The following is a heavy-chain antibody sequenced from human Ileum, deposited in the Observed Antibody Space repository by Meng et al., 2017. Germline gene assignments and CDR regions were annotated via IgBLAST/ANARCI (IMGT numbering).Heavy chain of an antibody. Sequence: QVHLVQSGAEVKKVGASVKVSCTASGYTFRNYPLHWVRQAPGQRPEWMGWINAGNGNIKISQKFQGRITITSDTSATAYMELSSLRSEDTAVYFCARENDNWNYFDYWGQGILVTFSS. CDR2: INAGNGNI. CDR3: ARENDNWNYFDY. CDR1: GYTFRNYP. D-gene: IGHD1-1*01. J-gene: IGHJ4*02. V-gene: IGHV1-3*01.